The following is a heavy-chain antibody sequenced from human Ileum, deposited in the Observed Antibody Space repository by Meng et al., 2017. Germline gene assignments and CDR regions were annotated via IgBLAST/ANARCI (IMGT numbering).Heavy chain of an antibody. CDR1: GFTFTKYW. D-gene: IGHD1-7*01. Sequence: GGSLRLSCVASGFTFTKYWMTWVRQSPGKGLEWVAVVEKDNSQTHYVDSVKGRFTISRDNAKNSVYLQMNNLRVEDTAVYYCARENYILDYWGLGNRVT. CDR2: VEKDNSQT. CDR3: ARENYILDY. V-gene: IGHV3-7*01. J-gene: IGHJ4*01.